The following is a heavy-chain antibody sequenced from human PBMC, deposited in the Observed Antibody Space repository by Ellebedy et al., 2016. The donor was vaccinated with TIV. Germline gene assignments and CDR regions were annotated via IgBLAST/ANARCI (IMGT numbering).Heavy chain of an antibody. J-gene: IGHJ3*02. CDR2: ISYDGSNK. V-gene: IGHV3-30*03. CDR1: GFTFSSYG. D-gene: IGHD3-16*01. Sequence: GESLKISXAASGFTFSSYGMHWVRQAPGKGLEWVAVISYDGSNKYYADSVKGRFTISRENAKNSLYLQMNSLRAGDTAVYYCARLGLWGGAFDIWGQGTMVTVSS. CDR3: ARLGLWGGAFDI.